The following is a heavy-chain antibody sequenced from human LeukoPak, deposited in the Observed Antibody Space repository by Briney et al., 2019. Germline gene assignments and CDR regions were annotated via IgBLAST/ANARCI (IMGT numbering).Heavy chain of an antibody. Sequence: GGSLRLSCVDSGFTFTNAWMNWVRQAPGMGLEWVSVITSSGGSTAYADSVRGRFTISRDNSKNTLYMQMNSLRAEDTAVYYCVTESTGTLDYWGQGILVTVSS. D-gene: IGHD3-9*01. CDR1: GFTFTNAW. J-gene: IGHJ4*02. V-gene: IGHV3-23*01. CDR2: ITSSGGST. CDR3: VTESTGTLDY.